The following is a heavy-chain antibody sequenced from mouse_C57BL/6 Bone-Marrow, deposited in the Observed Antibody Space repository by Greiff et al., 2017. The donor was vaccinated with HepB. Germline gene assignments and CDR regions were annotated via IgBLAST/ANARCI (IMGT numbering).Heavy chain of an antibody. V-gene: IGHV1-81*01. Sequence: VQRVESGAELARPGASVKLSCKASGYTFTSYGISWVKQRTGQGLEWIGEIYPRSGNTYYNEKFKGKATLTADKSSSTAYMELRSLTSEDSAVYFCARQTYTTVVPHFDYWGQGTTLTVSS. D-gene: IGHD1-1*01. CDR1: GYTFTSYG. CDR2: IYPRSGNT. CDR3: ARQTYTTVVPHFDY. J-gene: IGHJ2*01.